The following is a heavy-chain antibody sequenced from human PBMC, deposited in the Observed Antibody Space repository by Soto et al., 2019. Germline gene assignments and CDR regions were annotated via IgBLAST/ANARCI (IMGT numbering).Heavy chain of an antibody. J-gene: IGHJ6*02. CDR2: IYPGDSDT. CDR1: GYSFNSNW. CDR3: ARRLGYSSGWAGMDV. V-gene: IGHV5-51*01. D-gene: IGHD6-19*01. Sequence: PGESLKISCKGSGYSFNSNWIGWVRQMPGKGLERMGIIYPGDSDTRYSPSFQGQVTISADKSISTAYLQWSSLKASDTAMYYCARRLGYSSGWAGMDVWGQGTTVTVS.